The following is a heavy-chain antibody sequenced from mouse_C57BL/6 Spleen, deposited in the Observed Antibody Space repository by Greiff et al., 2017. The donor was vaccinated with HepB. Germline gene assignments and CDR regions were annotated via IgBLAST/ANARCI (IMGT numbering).Heavy chain of an antibody. D-gene: IGHD4-1*01. CDR3: TRDGDWDRLDY. CDR1: GFTFSSYA. J-gene: IGHJ2*01. Sequence: EVKLVESGEGLVKPGGSLKLYCAASGFTFSSYAMSWVRQTPEKRLEWVAYISSGGDYIYYADTVKGRFTISRDNARNTLYLQMSSLKSEDTAMYYCTRDGDWDRLDYWGQGTTLTVSS. V-gene: IGHV5-9-1*02. CDR2: ISSGGDYI.